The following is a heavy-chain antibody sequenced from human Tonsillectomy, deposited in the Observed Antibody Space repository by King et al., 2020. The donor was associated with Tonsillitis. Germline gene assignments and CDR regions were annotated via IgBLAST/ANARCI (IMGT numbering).Heavy chain of an antibody. Sequence: VQLVESGGGLVQPGGSLRLCCAASGFTFSSYVMSWVRQAPGKGLEWVSVISGHNDNKYYADSVKGRFTISRDNSKNILYLQMNSLRAEDTAVYYCAKSYYESSGYYLGDDAVDIWGQGTMVTVSS. CDR3: AKSYYESSGYYLGDDAVDI. V-gene: IGHV3-23*04. J-gene: IGHJ3*02. CDR2: ISGHNDNK. CDR1: GFTFSSYV. D-gene: IGHD3-22*01.